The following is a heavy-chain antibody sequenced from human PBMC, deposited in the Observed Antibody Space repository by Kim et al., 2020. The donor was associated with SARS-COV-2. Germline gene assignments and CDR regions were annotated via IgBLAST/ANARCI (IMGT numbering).Heavy chain of an antibody. V-gene: IGHV3-15*01. D-gene: IGHD6-19*01. Sequence: DYAAPVKGRFTISRDDSKNTLYLQMNSLKTEDTAVYYCTTATSSGWYFDYCGQGTLVTVSS. J-gene: IGHJ4*02. CDR3: TTATSSGWYFDY.